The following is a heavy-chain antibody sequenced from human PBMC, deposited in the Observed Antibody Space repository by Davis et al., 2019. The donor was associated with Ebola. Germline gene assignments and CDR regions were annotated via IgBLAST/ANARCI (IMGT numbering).Heavy chain of an antibody. V-gene: IGHV1-69*04. Sequence: SVKVSCKASGGTFSSYTISWVRQAPGQGLEWMGRIIPILGIANYAQKFQGRVTITADKSTSTAYMELSSLRSDDPAVYYCARDNLYGSGSYYNWGQGTLVTVSS. CDR1: GGTFSSYT. D-gene: IGHD3-10*01. CDR3: ARDNLYGSGSYYN. CDR2: IIPILGIA. J-gene: IGHJ4*02.